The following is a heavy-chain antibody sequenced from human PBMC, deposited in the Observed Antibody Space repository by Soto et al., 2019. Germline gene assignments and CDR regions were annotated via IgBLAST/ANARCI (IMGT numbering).Heavy chain of an antibody. D-gene: IGHD3-10*01. CDR1: GGSISSSNW. Sequence: SETLSLTCAVSGGSISSSNWWSWVRQPPGMGLEWIGEIYHSGSTNYNPSLKSRVTISVDKSKNQFSLKLSSVTAADTAVYYCARENRYYGSGSYYYYYGMDVWGQGTTVTVS. CDR2: IYHSGST. V-gene: IGHV4-4*02. CDR3: ARENRYYGSGSYYYYYGMDV. J-gene: IGHJ6*02.